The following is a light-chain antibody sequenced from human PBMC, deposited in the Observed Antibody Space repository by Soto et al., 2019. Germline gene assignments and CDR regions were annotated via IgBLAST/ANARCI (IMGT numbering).Light chain of an antibody. J-gene: IGLJ2*01. CDR1: SSDVGGYDY. V-gene: IGLV2-8*01. CDR2: AVS. CDR3: SSYAGSDNVV. Sequence: QAVVTQPPSASGSPGQSVTISCTGTSSDVGGYDYVSWYQQHPGKAPKLMIYAVSQRPSGVPDRFSGSKSGNTASLTVSGLQAEDEADYYCSSYAGSDNVVFGGGTKLTVL.